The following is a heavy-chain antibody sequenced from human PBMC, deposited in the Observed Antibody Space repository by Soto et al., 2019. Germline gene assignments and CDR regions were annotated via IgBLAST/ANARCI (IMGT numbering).Heavy chain of an antibody. CDR1: GGSISSYY. V-gene: IGHV4-59*01. D-gene: IGHD2-2*01. Sequence: SETLSLTCAVYGGSISSYYWSWIRQPPGKGLEWIGYIYYSGSTNYNPSLRSRVTISVDTSKNQFSLKLSSVTAADTAVYYCARGIVVVPGAMRYYYGMDVWGQGTTVTVSS. J-gene: IGHJ6*02. CDR3: ARGIVVVPGAMRYYYGMDV. CDR2: IYYSGST.